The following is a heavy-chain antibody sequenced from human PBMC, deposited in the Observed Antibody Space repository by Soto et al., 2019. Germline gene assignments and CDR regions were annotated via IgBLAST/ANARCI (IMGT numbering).Heavy chain of an antibody. V-gene: IGHV4-59*01. CDR1: GGSISSYY. Sequence: SETLSLTCTVSGGSISSYYWSWIRQPPGKGLEWIGYIYYSGSTNYNPSLKSRVTISVDTSKNQFSLKLSSVTAADTAVYYCATTSYCSGGSCYGGYFEYWGQGTLVTVSS. CDR2: IYYSGST. J-gene: IGHJ4*02. D-gene: IGHD2-15*01. CDR3: ATTSYCSGGSCYGGYFEY.